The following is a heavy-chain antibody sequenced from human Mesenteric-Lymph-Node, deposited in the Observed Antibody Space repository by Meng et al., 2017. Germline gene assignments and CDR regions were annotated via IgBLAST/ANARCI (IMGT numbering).Heavy chain of an antibody. CDR1: GGSISSSTHY. V-gene: IGHV4-39*07. Sequence: SETLSLTCTVSGGSISSSTHYWGWIRQPPGKGLEWIGNIFYIGKSYYNPSLNSRVTISVDTSKNQFSLKLSSVTAADTAVYYCAGGCMGTAILPLGNYYYYSGMDVWGQGTTVTVSS. CDR2: IFYIGKS. CDR3: AGGCMGTAILPLGNYYYYSGMDV. D-gene: IGHD5-18*01. J-gene: IGHJ6*02.